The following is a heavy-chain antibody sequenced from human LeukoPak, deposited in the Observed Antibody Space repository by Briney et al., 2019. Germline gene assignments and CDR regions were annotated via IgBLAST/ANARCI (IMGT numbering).Heavy chain of an antibody. D-gene: IGHD5-24*01. CDR2: IIPIFGTA. V-gene: IGHV1-69*06. CDR3: AGDHAGMARTGAFDI. Sequence: ASAKVSCKASGGTFSSYAISWVRQAPGQGLEWMGGIIPIFGTANYAQKFQGRVTITADKSTSTAYMELSSLRSEDTAVYYCAGDHAGMARTGAFDIWGQGTMVTVSS. J-gene: IGHJ3*02. CDR1: GGTFSSYA.